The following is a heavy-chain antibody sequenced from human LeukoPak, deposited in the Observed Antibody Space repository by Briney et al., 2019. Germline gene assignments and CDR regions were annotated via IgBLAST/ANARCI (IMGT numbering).Heavy chain of an antibody. Sequence: GGSLRLSCAASGFTFSSYAMSWVRQAPGKGLEWVSAISGSGGSTYYADSVKGRFTISRDNSKNTLYLQMNSLRAEDTAVYYCAKDSVVVVPAAIAPFQHWGQGTLVTVSS. V-gene: IGHV3-23*01. CDR3: AKDSVVVVPAAIAPFQH. J-gene: IGHJ1*01. D-gene: IGHD2-2*02. CDR2: ISGSGGST. CDR1: GFTFSSYA.